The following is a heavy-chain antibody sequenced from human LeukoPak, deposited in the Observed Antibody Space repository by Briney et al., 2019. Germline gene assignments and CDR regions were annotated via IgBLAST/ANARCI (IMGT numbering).Heavy chain of an antibody. V-gene: IGHV3-23*01. D-gene: IGHD6-13*01. CDR3: AKAAATGSGYYFEY. J-gene: IGHJ4*02. CDR2: ITGSGGNA. CDR1: GFTFSNYA. Sequence: GGSLRLSCTASGFTFSNYAMSWVRQAPGKGLEWVSTITGSGGNAYYADSVKGRFTIPRDNSKGTLYLQMNSLRPEDAAVYYCAKAAATGSGYYFEYWGQGALVTVSS.